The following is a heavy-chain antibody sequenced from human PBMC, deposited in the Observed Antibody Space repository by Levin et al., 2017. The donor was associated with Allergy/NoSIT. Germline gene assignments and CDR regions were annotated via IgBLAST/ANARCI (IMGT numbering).Heavy chain of an antibody. Sequence: HSGGSLRLSCAASGFTVSSNYMSWVRQAPGKGLEWVSVIYSGGSTCYADSVKGRFTISRDNSKNTLYLQMNSLRAEDTAVYYCARDWEFRRGAFDIWGQGTMVTVSS. D-gene: IGHD3-10*01. J-gene: IGHJ3*02. CDR1: GFTVSSNY. V-gene: IGHV3-66*01. CDR2: IYSGGST. CDR3: ARDWEFRRGAFDI.